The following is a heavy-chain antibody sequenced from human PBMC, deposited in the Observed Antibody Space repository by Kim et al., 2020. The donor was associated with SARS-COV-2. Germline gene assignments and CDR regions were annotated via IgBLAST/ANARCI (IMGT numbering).Heavy chain of an antibody. J-gene: IGHJ4*02. Sequence: SVKGRFTIYRDNAKNSLYLQMKRLTAEDTAVYYCARGGAPYSSSSVAFDYWGQGTLVTVSS. D-gene: IGHD6-13*01. V-gene: IGHV3-21*01. CDR3: ARGGAPYSSSSVAFDY.